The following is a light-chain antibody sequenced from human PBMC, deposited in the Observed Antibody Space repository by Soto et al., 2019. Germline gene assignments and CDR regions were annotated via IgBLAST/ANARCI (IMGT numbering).Light chain of an antibody. CDR1: QSVSSSY. V-gene: IGKV3-15*01. CDR2: RAS. CDR3: QQYNNWWT. J-gene: IGKJ1*01. Sequence: IVRREGPGSRSLCPAERYTLSCRASQSVSSSYLVWHQQNPGQAPRLLIYRASARATGVPARFSGSGSGPEFTLTISRLQSEDFAVYYCQQYNNWWTFGQGTKVDIK.